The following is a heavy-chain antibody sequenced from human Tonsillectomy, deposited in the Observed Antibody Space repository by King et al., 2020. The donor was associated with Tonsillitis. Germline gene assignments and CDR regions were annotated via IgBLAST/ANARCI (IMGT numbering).Heavy chain of an antibody. D-gene: IGHD2-2*01. Sequence: QLVQSGAEVKKPGSSVKVSCKASGGTFSSYAISWVRQAPGQGLEWMGGIIPIFGTANYAQKFQGRVTITADESTSTAYTGLSSLGSEDTAVYYCARGVDGCSSTSCYPNWFDPWGQGTLVTVSS. CDR3: ARGVDGCSSTSCYPNWFDP. CDR2: IIPIFGTA. CDR1: GGTFSSYA. V-gene: IGHV1-69*01. J-gene: IGHJ5*02.